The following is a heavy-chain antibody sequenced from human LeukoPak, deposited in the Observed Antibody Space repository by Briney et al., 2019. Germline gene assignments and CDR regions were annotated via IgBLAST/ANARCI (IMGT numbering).Heavy chain of an antibody. CDR1: GGSITSSNW. V-gene: IGHV4-4*02. D-gene: IGHD4-11*01. J-gene: IGHJ5*02. CDR3: AKSNAWDWFDP. CDR2: IYYTGNT. Sequence: TSGTLSLTCAVSGGSITSSNWWSWVRQPPGKGLEWIGEIYYTGNTNYNPSLKSRVTISVDKSNNQFSLNLSSVTAADTAVYYCAKSNAWDWFDPWGQGTLVTVSS.